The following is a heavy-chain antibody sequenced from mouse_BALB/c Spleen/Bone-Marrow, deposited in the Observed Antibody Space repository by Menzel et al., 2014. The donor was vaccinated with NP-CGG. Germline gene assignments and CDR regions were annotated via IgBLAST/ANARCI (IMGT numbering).Heavy chain of an antibody. Sequence: VKLMESGPDLVAPSQSLSITCTVSGFSLTSYGVHWVRQPPGKGLEWLVVIWSDGSTTYNSALKSRLSISKDNSKSXVFLKMNSLQTDDTAMYYCARHDGNYPAWFAYWGQGTLVTVSA. D-gene: IGHD2-1*01. J-gene: IGHJ3*01. CDR2: IWSDGST. CDR1: GFSLTSYG. CDR3: ARHDGNYPAWFAY. V-gene: IGHV2-6-2*01.